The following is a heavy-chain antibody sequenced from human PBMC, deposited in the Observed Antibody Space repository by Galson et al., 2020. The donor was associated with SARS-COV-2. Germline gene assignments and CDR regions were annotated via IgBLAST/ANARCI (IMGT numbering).Heavy chain of an antibody. CDR3: ATWRYSSGWYLNWFDP. CDR1: GYTLTELS. V-gene: IGHV1-24*01. D-gene: IGHD6-19*01. CDR2: FDPEDGET. Sequence: GESLKISCKVSGYTLTELSMHWVRQAPGKGLEWMGGFDPEDGETIYAQKFQGRVTMTEDTSTDTAYMELSSLRSEDTAVYYCATWRYSSGWYLNWFDPWGQGTLVTVSS. J-gene: IGHJ5*02.